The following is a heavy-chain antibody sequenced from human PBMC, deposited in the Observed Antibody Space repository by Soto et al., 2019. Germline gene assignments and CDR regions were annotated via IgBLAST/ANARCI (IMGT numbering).Heavy chain of an antibody. V-gene: IGHV3-15*07. CDR1: GFTFSNAW. Sequence: GGSLRLSCAASGFTFSNAWMNWVRQAPGKGLEWVGRIKSKTDGGTTDYAAPVKGRFTISRDDSKNTLYLQMNSLRAEDTAVYYCAKDRADFDWFVGDAFDIWGQGTMVTVSS. J-gene: IGHJ3*02. CDR3: AKDRADFDWFVGDAFDI. CDR2: IKSKTDGGTT. D-gene: IGHD3-9*01.